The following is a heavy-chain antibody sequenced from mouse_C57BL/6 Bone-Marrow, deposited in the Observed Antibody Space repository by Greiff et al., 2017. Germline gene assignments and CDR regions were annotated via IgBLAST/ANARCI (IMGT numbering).Heavy chain of an antibody. Sequence: EVKLVESGPGLAKPSQTLSLTCSVTGYSITSDYWNWIRKFPGNKLEYMGYISYSGSTYYNPSLKSRISITRDTSKKQYYLQLNSVTTEDTATYYCARGGTTVPSYWYFDVWGTGTTVTVSS. D-gene: IGHD1-1*01. CDR3: ARGGTTVPSYWYFDV. CDR2: ISYSGST. CDR1: GYSITSDY. V-gene: IGHV3-8*01. J-gene: IGHJ1*03.